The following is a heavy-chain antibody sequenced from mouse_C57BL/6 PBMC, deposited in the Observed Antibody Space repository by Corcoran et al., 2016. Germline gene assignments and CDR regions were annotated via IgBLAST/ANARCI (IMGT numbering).Heavy chain of an antibody. J-gene: IGHJ3*01. Sequence: DVQLQESGPGLVKHSQSLSLTCSVTGYSITSGYYWNWIRQFPGNKLEWMGYISYDGSNNYNPSLKNRISITRDTSKNQFFLKLNSVTTEDTATYYCARNVYDWVFAYWGQGTLVTVSA. CDR3: ARNVYDWVFAY. V-gene: IGHV3-6*01. CDR1: GYSITSGYY. D-gene: IGHD2-2*01. CDR2: ISYDGSN.